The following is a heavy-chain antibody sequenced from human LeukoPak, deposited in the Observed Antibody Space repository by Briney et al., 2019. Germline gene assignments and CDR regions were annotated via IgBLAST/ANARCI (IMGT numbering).Heavy chain of an antibody. V-gene: IGHV3-30*02. CDR1: GFTFSSYG. CDR2: IWYDGSNE. Sequence: PGGSLRLSCAASGFTFSSYGMRWVRQAPGKGLEWVTFIWYDGSNEYYADSVKGRFSISKDNSKNTVFLQMNSLRAEDTAVYYCAKGKGRLGTFQSDFDYWGQGSQVTVSS. J-gene: IGHJ4*02. D-gene: IGHD1-7*01. CDR3: AKGKGRLGTFQSDFDY.